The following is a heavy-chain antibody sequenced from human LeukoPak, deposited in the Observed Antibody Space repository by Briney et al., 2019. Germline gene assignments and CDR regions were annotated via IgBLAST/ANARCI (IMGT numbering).Heavy chain of an antibody. D-gene: IGHD1-26*01. J-gene: IGHJ6*03. CDR2: TYYRSKLYN. CDR3: ARGHSGSYYTANYYYYMDV. CDR1: GDSFSSNSAA. V-gene: IGHV6-1*01. Sequence: SQTLSLTCAISGDSFSSNSAAWNWVRQSPSRGLEWLGRTYYRSKLYNDYAGAVKSLITIKPDTSKNKFALQLNSVTPQDTAVYYCARGHSGSYYTANYYYYMDVWGKGTTVTVSS.